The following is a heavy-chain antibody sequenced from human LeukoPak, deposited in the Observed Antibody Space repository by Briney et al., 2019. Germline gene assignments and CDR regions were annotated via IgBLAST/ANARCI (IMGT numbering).Heavy chain of an antibody. CDR2: INQGGSED. D-gene: IGHD6-6*01. J-gene: IGHJ6*03. CDR1: GFIFSDYW. V-gene: IGHV3-7*01. Sequence: GGSLRLSYAASGFIFSDYWMSWVRQAPGKGLEWVANINQGGSEDHYVDSVKGRFTISRDNAENSLYLQMHSLRAEDTAVYYCANSLWPSSLYYYMDVWGKGTTVTVSS. CDR3: ANSLWPSSLYYYMDV.